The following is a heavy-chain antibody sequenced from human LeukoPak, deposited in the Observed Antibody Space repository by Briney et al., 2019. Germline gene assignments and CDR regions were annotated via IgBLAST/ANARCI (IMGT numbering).Heavy chain of an antibody. CDR1: GFTFSSYS. D-gene: IGHD6-13*01. CDR2: ISSSSSYI. Sequence: GGSLRFSCAASGFTFSSYSMNWVRQAPGKGLEWVSSISSSSSYIYYADSVKGRFTISRDNAKNSLYLQMNSLRAEDTAVYYCASLAAAGTWFDPWGQGTLVTVSS. CDR3: ASLAAAGTWFDP. J-gene: IGHJ5*02. V-gene: IGHV3-21*01.